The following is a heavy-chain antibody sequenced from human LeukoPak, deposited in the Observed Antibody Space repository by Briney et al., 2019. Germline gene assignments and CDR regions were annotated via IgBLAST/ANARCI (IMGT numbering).Heavy chain of an antibody. J-gene: IGHJ4*02. CDR1: GFTFSHFW. CDR2: ITKTGSET. D-gene: IGHD2-15*01. Sequence: GGSLRLCCAASGFTFSHFWISWVRQAPGKGLEWVAYITKTGSETYYVDSVKGRFTITRDNTRNSLFLQMYSLRAEDTAMYFCAREDGYCSGGNCYSYFDSWGQATLVTVSS. V-gene: IGHV3-7*01. CDR3: AREDGYCSGGNCYSYFDS.